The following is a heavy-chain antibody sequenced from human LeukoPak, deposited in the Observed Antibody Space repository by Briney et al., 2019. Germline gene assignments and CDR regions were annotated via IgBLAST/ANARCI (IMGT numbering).Heavy chain of an antibody. CDR2: ISAYNGNT. CDR3: ARARRYYDILTGYSEQNHFDY. CDR1: GYTFTSYG. Sequence: ASVKVSCKASGYTFTSYGISWVRQAPGQGLEWMGWISAYNGNTNYAQKLQGRVTMTTDTSTSTAYMELRSLRSDDTAVYYCARARRYYDILTGYSEQNHFDYWGQGTLVTVSS. V-gene: IGHV1-18*01. J-gene: IGHJ4*02. D-gene: IGHD3-9*01.